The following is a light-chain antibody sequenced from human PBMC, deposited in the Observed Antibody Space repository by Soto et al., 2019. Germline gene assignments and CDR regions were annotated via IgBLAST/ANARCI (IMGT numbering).Light chain of an antibody. CDR1: SSNIGAGYD. Sequence: QLVLTQPPSVSVAPGQRVTISCTGSSSNIGAGYDVHWYQQLPGTAPKLLIYGNSNRPSGVPDRFSCSKSGTAASLAITGLQAEDDADYYCQSYDSSLSGFHFFGTGTQVTVL. V-gene: IGLV1-40*01. CDR3: QSYDSSLSGFHF. CDR2: GNS. J-gene: IGLJ1*01.